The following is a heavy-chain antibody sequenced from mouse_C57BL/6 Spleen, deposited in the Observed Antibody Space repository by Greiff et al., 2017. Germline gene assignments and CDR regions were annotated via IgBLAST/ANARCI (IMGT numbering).Heavy chain of an antibody. CDR1: GYTFTSYG. Sequence: QVQLQQSGAELARPGASVKLSCKASGYTFTSYGISWVKQRTGQGLEWIGEIYPRSGNTSYNEKLKGKATLTAAKTASTAYRELLSLPSEDSAVYFCARGYYCDSSYPGYMDYWGQGTSLTVSS. CDR3: ARGYYCDSSYPGYMDY. CDR2: IYPRSGNT. V-gene: IGHV1-81*01. J-gene: IGHJ4*01. D-gene: IGHD1-1*01.